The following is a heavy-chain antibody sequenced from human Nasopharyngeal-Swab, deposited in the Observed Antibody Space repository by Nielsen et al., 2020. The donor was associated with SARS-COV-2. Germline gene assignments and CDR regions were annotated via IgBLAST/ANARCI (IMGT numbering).Heavy chain of an antibody. D-gene: IGHD5-18*01. V-gene: IGHV2-5*02. J-gene: IGHJ4*02. CDR3: AYSRIYLWSPSFDY. Sequence: SGPTLVKPTQTLTLTCTFSGFSLSTSGVGVGWFRQPPGKALEWLALIYWDDDKRYSPSLKSRLTITKDTSKNQVVLTMTNMDPVDTATYYCAYSRIYLWSPSFDYWGQGTLVTVSS. CDR2: IYWDDDK. CDR1: GFSLSTSGVG.